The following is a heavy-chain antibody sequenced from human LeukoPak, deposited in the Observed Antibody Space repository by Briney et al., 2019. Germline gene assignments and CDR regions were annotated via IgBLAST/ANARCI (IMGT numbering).Heavy chain of an antibody. CDR3: ARSVAGNRFDY. Sequence: PGGSLRLSCAASGFTFSSYSMNWVRQAPGKGLEWVSSISSSSSYKYYADSVKGRFTISRDNAKNSLYLQMNSLRAEDTAVYYCARSVAGNRFDYWGQGTLVTVSS. CDR2: ISSSSSYK. D-gene: IGHD6-19*01. CDR1: GFTFSSYS. J-gene: IGHJ4*02. V-gene: IGHV3-21*01.